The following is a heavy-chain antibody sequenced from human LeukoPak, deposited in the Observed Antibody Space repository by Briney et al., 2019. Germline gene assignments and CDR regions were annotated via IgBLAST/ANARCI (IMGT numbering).Heavy chain of an antibody. V-gene: IGHV1-2*02. D-gene: IGHD2-2*01. CDR2: INVNRGGT. CDR1: GYTFTDYY. J-gene: IGHJ4*02. Sequence: ASLQVSCKTSGYTFTDYYMHWVRQAPGQGLEWMGWINVNRGGTNYAQKFQDRVTMTRDTSITTAYMELSRLKSDDTAVYYCARRYCSSTSCYYFDYWGQGTLVTESS. CDR3: ARRYCSSTSCYYFDY.